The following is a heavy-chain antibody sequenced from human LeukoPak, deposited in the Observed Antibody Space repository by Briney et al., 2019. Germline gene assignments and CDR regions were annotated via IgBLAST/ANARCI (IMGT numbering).Heavy chain of an antibody. CDR1: RFTFSSYA. V-gene: IGHV3-23*01. CDR2: ISGSGGST. J-gene: IGHJ4*02. D-gene: IGHD6-19*01. CDR3: AKDLISSGYSYYFDS. Sequence: GGSLRLSCAASRFTFSSYAMNWVRQAPGKGLEWVSVISGSGGSTYYADSVRGRFTISRDNSKNTVYLQMSSLRAEDTALYYCAKDLISSGYSYYFDSWGQGTLATVSS.